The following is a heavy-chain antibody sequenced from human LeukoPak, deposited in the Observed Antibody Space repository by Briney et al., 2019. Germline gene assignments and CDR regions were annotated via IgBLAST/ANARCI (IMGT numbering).Heavy chain of an antibody. CDR3: ARGASSGWYWVSSSYYMDV. V-gene: IGHV1-8*01. J-gene: IGHJ6*03. CDR2: MNPNSGNT. D-gene: IGHD6-19*01. Sequence: ASVKVSCKASGYTFTSYDINWVRQATGQGLEWMGWMNPNSGNTGYAQKFQGRVTMTRNTSISTAYMELSSLRSEDTAVYYCARGASSGWYWVSSSYYMDVWGKGTTVTVSS. CDR1: GYTFTSYD.